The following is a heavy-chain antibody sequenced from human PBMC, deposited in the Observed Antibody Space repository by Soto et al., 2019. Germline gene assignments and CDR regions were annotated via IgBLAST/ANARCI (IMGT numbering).Heavy chain of an antibody. Sequence: SSTXSLTCTVAVYSIINYYLILIRQSPGKGLEWIGCSYYSGSTNYNPSLKSRVTMSIDASKTRLSMRLRLVTAADTAVYYCERRKNWKYLFEQCGQRTLV. CDR3: ERRKNWKYLFEQ. D-gene: IGHD1-7*01. V-gene: IGHV4-59*01. CDR1: VYSIINYY. J-gene: IGHJ4*02. CDR2: SYYSGST.